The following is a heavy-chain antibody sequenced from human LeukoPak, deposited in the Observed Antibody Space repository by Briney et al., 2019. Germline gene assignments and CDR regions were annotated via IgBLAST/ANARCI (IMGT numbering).Heavy chain of an antibody. V-gene: IGHV4-34*01. CDR3: ARGGWHSSSWYFEY. J-gene: IGHJ4*02. CDR2: ITHGGST. CDR1: GGSFSGYY. Sequence: SETLSLTRAVYGGSFSGYYWSWVRQPPGKGLEWIGDITHGGSTNYNPSLKSRVTISVDTSKNQFSLEFNSVTGADTAVYYCARGGWHSSSWYFEYWGQGTLVTVSS. D-gene: IGHD6-13*01.